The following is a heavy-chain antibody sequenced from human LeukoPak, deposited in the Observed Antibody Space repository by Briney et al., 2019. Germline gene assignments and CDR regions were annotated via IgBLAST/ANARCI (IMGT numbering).Heavy chain of an antibody. V-gene: IGHV4-39*01. Sequence: PSETLSLTCTVSGGSISSSSYCWGWIRQPPGKGLEWIGSIYYSGSTYYNPSLKSRVTISIDTSKNQFFLKLSPVTAAATAVYFCARASGYYEYILGYWGQGTLVTVSS. CDR3: ARASGYYEYILGY. J-gene: IGHJ4*02. CDR1: GGSISSSSYC. D-gene: IGHD3-22*01. CDR2: IYYSGST.